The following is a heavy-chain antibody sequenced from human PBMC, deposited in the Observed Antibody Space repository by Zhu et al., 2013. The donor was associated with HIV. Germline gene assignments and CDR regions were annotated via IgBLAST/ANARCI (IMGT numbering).Heavy chain of an antibody. Sequence: VQLVQSGAEVKKPGSSVKVSCKASGGTFNNYAISWVRQAPGQGLEWMGGIIPIFDTANYAQNFQGRVTITAHKSTSTAYMELNSLRSEDTAVYYCARVFTRATVGLDNYYYDGMDVWGQGTTVTVSS. J-gene: IGHJ6*02. CDR1: GGTFNNYA. CDR3: ARVFTRATVGLDNYYYDGMDV. V-gene: IGHV1-69*06. CDR2: IIPIFDTA. D-gene: IGHD4-4*01.